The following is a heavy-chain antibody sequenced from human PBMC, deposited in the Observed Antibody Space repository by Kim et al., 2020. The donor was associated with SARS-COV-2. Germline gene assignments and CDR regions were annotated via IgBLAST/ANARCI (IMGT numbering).Heavy chain of an antibody. V-gene: IGHV3-48*03. CDR3: ASGYSGSLDY. D-gene: IGHD3-22*01. J-gene: IGHJ4*02. CDR1: GFTFSSYE. CDR2: ISSSGSTI. Sequence: GGSLRLSCAASGFTFSSYEMNWVRQAPGKGLEWVSYISSSGSTIYYADSVKGRFTISRDNAKNSLYLQMNSLRAEDTAVYYCASGYSGSLDYWGQGTLVTVSS.